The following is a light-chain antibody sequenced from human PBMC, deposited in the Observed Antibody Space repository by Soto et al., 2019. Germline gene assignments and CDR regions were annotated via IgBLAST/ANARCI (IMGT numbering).Light chain of an antibody. Sequence: QSVLTQPPSVSGAPGQRVTISCTGSSSNIWAGYDVHWYQQLPGTATKLLIYANNNRPSGVPGRFSGSKSGTSASLAITGLQAEDEADYYCQSYDCSLSGYVFGTGTKVTVL. CDR1: SSNIWAGYD. CDR2: ANN. CDR3: QSYDCSLSGYV. V-gene: IGLV1-40*01. J-gene: IGLJ1*01.